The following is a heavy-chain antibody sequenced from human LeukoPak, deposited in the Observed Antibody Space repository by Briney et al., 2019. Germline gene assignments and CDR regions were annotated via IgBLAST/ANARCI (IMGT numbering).Heavy chain of an antibody. D-gene: IGHD2-15*01. Sequence: PSETLSLTCTVSGGSISSYYWSWIRQPAGKGLEWIGRIYTSGSTNYIPSLKSRVTMSVDTSKNQFSLKLSSVTAADTAVYYCAILGRGGYCSGGSCPPDYWGQGTLVTVSS. CDR3: AILGRGGYCSGGSCPPDY. CDR2: IYTSGST. J-gene: IGHJ4*02. CDR1: GGSISSYY. V-gene: IGHV4-4*07.